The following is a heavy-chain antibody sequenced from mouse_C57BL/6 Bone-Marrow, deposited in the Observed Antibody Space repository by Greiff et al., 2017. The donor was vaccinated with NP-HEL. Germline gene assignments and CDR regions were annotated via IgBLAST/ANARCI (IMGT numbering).Heavy chain of an antibody. D-gene: IGHD1-1*01. CDR1: GFTFSDYY. V-gene: IGHV5-12*01. CDR3: ARRYYGSSPWFAY. J-gene: IGHJ3*01. Sequence: EVKLVESGGGLVQPGGSLKLSCAASGFTFSDYYMYWVRQTPEKRLEWVAYISNGGGSTYYPDTVKGRFTISRDNAKNTLYLQMSRLKSEDTAMYYCARRYYGSSPWFAYWGQGTLVTVSA. CDR2: ISNGGGST.